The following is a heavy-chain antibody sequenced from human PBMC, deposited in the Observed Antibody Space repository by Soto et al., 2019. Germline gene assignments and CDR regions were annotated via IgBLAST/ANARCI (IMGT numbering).Heavy chain of an antibody. J-gene: IGHJ6*02. V-gene: IGHV3-30-3*01. D-gene: IGHD3-10*01. CDR1: GFTFSSYA. CDR2: ISYDGSNK. CDR3: AREICYYGSGSYYPDYFCGMDV. Sequence: GGSLRLSCAASGFTFSSYAMHWVRQAPGKGLEWVAVISYDGSNKYYADSVKGRFTISRDNSKNTLYLQMNSLRAEDTAVYYCAREICYYGSGSYYPDYFCGMDVWGQGTTVTVSS.